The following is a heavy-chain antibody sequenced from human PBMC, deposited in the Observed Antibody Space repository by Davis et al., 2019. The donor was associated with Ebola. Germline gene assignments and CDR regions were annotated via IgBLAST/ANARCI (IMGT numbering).Heavy chain of an antibody. D-gene: IGHD3-10*01. V-gene: IGHV4-59*08. J-gene: IGHJ5*02. Sequence: SETLSPTCTVPGGSISSYYWSWLRQPPGKGLEWTGYIYYSGSTNYNPSLKSRVTISVDTSKNQFSLKLSSVTAADTAVYYCARLALLWFGELLGFYNWFDPWGQGTLVTVSS. CDR1: GGSISSYY. CDR3: ARLALLWFGELLGFYNWFDP. CDR2: IYYSGST.